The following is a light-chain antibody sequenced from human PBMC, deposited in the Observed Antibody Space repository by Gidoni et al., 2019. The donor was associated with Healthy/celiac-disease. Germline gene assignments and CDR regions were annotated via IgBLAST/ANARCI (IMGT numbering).Light chain of an antibody. J-gene: IGKJ4*01. V-gene: IGKV3D-15*01. CDR1: QSVSSN. Sequence: MVMTQSPATLSVSTGERATLSCRASQSVSSNLAWYQQKPGQAPRLLIYGASPRATGIPARFSGSGSGTEVTLTISSLQSEDFAVYYCQQYNNWPPLTFGGGTKVEIK. CDR3: QQYNNWPPLT. CDR2: GAS.